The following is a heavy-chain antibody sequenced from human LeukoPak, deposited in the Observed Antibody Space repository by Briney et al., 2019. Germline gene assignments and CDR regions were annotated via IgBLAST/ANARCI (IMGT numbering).Heavy chain of an antibody. Sequence: GGSLRLSCAASGFTFSNHAMHWVRQAPGKGLEWVSAISANGGGTFYADSVKGRFAISRDNSKSMLFLQLNSLRAEDTALYYCARDLHYYVAMDVWGQGATVTVSS. D-gene: IGHD3-10*02. CDR1: GFTFSNHA. CDR3: ARDLHYYVAMDV. J-gene: IGHJ6*02. CDR2: ISANGGGT. V-gene: IGHV3-23*01.